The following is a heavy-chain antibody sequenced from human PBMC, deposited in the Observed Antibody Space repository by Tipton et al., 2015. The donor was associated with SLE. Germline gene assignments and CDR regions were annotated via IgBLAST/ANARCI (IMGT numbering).Heavy chain of an antibody. J-gene: IGHJ3*02. D-gene: IGHD6-6*01. CDR1: GGSISSSSYY. Sequence: TLSLTCTVSGGSISSSSYYWGWIRQPPGKGLEWLGSIYYSGSTYYNPSLKSRVTISVDTSKNQFSLKLGSVTAADTAVYYCASSYSSSNAFDIWGQGTMVTVSS. CDR3: ASSYSSSNAFDI. V-gene: IGHV4-39*07. CDR2: IYYSGST.